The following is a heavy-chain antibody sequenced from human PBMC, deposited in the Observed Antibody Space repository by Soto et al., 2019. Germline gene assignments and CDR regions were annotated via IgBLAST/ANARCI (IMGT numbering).Heavy chain of an antibody. J-gene: IGHJ4*02. V-gene: IGHV3-23*01. CDR2: ISRSGNST. Sequence: EVQVLESGGDLAQPGGSLRLSCAASGFSFSSYAMSWVRQSPGKRLEWVSSISRSGNSTYSADSVRGRFTISRDNSKNTLYLQMYSLRAEDTAVYYCAKDAKILDWLPTSYYYDFWGRGALVTVSS. D-gene: IGHD3-9*01. CDR1: GFSFSSYA. CDR3: AKDAKILDWLPTSYYYDF.